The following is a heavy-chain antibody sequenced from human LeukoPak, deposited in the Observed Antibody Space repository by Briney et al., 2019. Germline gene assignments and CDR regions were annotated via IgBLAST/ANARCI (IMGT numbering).Heavy chain of an antibody. CDR2: INHSVST. CDR3: ARRRIITMVRGENFDY. J-gene: IGHJ4*02. D-gene: IGHD3-10*01. Sequence: SETLSLTCAVYGGSFSVYYWSWIRQPPGKGLEWIGEINHSVSTNYNPSLKSRVTISVDTSKNQFSLKLSSVTAADTAVYYCARRRIITMVRGENFDYWGQGSLVTVSS. CDR1: GGSFSVYY. V-gene: IGHV4-34*01.